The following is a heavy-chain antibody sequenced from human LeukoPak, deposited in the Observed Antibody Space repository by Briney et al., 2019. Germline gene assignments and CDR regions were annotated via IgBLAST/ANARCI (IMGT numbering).Heavy chain of an antibody. Sequence: PSETLSLTCTVSGGSISSYYWSWIRQPPGKGLEWIGYIYYSGSTNYNPSLKSRVTISVDTSKNQFSLKLSSVTAADTAVYYCARWGQEVVTADYYYYYYMDVWGKGTTVTVSS. V-gene: IGHV4-59*01. CDR3: ARWGQEVVTADYYYYYYMDV. D-gene: IGHD2-21*02. CDR2: IYYSGST. CDR1: GGSISSYY. J-gene: IGHJ6*03.